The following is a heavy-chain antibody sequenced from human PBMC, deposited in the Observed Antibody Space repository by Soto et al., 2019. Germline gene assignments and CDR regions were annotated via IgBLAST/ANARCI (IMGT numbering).Heavy chain of an antibody. D-gene: IGHD6-13*01. CDR3: ARQTTYSSSWYDY. CDR1: CGSISNYY. V-gene: IGHV4-4*07. Sequence: SETLSLTCTVSCGSISNYYWTWIRQPAGKGLEWIGRIYTSGTTNYTPSLKSRVTMSVDTSKNQFSLKLSSVTAADTALYYCARQTTYSSSWYDYWGHGTMVTVSS. J-gene: IGHJ5*01. CDR2: IYTSGTT.